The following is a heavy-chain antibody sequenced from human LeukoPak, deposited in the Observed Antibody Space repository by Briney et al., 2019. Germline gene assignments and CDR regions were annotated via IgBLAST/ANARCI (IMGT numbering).Heavy chain of an antibody. D-gene: IGHD4-17*01. Sequence: GSLRLSCIASGFTFSNYAMSWVRQAPGKGLEWIGRIYTSGSTNYNPSLKSRVTISVDTSKNQFSLKLSSVTAADTAVYYCARDTVKGAFDIWGQGTMVTVSS. CDR1: GFTFSNYA. J-gene: IGHJ3*02. V-gene: IGHV4-4*07. CDR2: IYTSGST. CDR3: ARDTVKGAFDI.